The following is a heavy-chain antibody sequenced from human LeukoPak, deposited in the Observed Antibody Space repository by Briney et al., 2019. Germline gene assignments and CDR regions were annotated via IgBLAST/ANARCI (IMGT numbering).Heavy chain of an antibody. Sequence: VASVKVSCKASGYTFTSCGISWVRQAPGQGLEWMGWISAYNGNTNYAQKLQGRVTMTTDTYTSTAYMELRSLRSDDTAVYYCARANVDTAMVKSWFDPWGQGTLVTVSS. V-gene: IGHV1-18*01. D-gene: IGHD5-18*01. J-gene: IGHJ5*02. CDR2: ISAYNGNT. CDR1: GYTFTSCG. CDR3: ARANVDTAMVKSWFDP.